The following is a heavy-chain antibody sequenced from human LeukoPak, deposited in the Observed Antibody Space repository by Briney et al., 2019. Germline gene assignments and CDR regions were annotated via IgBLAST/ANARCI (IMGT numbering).Heavy chain of an antibody. V-gene: IGHV3-23*01. D-gene: IGHD3-22*01. J-gene: IGHJ4*02. CDR1: GFTFSSYA. CDR3: AKAVRWLLNNFDY. CDR2: ISGSGGST. Sequence: PGGSLRLSCAASGFTFSSYAMSWVRQAPGKGLEWVSAISGSGGSTYYADSVKGRFTISRDNSKNTLYLQMNSLGAEDTAVYYCAKAVRWLLNNFDYWGQGTLVTVSS.